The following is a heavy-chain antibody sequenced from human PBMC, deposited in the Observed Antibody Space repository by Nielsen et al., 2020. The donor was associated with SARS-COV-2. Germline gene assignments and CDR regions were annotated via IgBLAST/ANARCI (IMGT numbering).Heavy chain of an antibody. CDR3: AKEDGASWIQLWTTTFDY. CDR1: GFTFSSYA. D-gene: IGHD5-18*01. CDR2: ISGSGGST. V-gene: IGHV3-23*01. Sequence: GESLKISCAASGFTFSSYAMSWVRQAPGKGLEWVSAISGSGGSTYYADSVKGRFTISRDNSKNTLYLQMNSLRAEDTAVYYCAKEDGASWIQLWTTTFDYWGQGTLVTVSS. J-gene: IGHJ4*02.